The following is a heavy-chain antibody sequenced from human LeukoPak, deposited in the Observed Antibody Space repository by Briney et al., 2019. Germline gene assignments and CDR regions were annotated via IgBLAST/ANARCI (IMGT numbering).Heavy chain of an antibody. CDR3: ARVLSGRGSLYDYYYYMDV. Sequence: GGSLRLSCAASGFTFSSYWMSWVRQAPGEGLEWVANIKQDGSEKYYVDSVKGRFTISRDNAKNSLYLQMNSLRTEDTAVYYCARVLSGRGSLYDYYYYMDVWGKGTTVTISS. CDR1: GFTFSSYW. J-gene: IGHJ6*03. CDR2: IKQDGSEK. D-gene: IGHD3-10*01. V-gene: IGHV3-7*01.